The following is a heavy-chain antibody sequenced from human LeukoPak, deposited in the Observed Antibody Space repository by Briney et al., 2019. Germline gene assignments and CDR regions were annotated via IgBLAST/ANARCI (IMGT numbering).Heavy chain of an antibody. Sequence: GGSLRLSCAASGFTLSNYSMNWVRQAPGKGLEWVAFISSSSSYIFYADSLKGRFTISRDNAKNSLYLQMNSLRADDTAVYYCARDLAYGDDGLWGQGTLVTVSS. CDR2: ISSSSSYI. D-gene: IGHD4-17*01. CDR1: GFTLSNYS. CDR3: ARDLAYGDDGL. J-gene: IGHJ4*02. V-gene: IGHV3-21*01.